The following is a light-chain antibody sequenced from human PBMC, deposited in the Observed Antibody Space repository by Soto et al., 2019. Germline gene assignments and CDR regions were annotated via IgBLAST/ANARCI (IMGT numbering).Light chain of an antibody. CDR2: GAS. CDR3: QQHSHWPPWT. Sequence: EVVLTQSPATLSLSPGVRATLSCRASENVRTFVDWYQQKPGQAPRLLIYGASNRATGIPARFSGSGSGTDITLTISNLEPEDVAVYYCQQHSHWPPWTFGQGTKVDIK. V-gene: IGKV3-11*01. J-gene: IGKJ1*01. CDR1: ENVRTF.